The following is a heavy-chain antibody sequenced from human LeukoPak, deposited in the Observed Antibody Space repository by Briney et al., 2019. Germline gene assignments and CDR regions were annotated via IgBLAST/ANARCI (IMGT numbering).Heavy chain of an antibody. CDR3: ARSSGRSPNREYMDV. CDR2: INHSGST. V-gene: IGHV4-34*01. Sequence: PSETLSLTCAVYGGSFSGYYWSWIRQPPGKGLEWIGEINHSGSTNYNPSLKSRVTISVDTSKNQFSLKLSSVTAADTAVYYCARSSGRSPNREYMDVWGKGTTVTVSS. J-gene: IGHJ6*03. D-gene: IGHD1-14*01. CDR1: GGSFSGYY.